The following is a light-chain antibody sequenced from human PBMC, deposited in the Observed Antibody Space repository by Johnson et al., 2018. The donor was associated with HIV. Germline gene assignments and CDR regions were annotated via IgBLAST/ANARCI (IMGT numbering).Light chain of an antibody. Sequence: QSVLTQPPSVYAAPGQKVTISCSGSSSNIVNNSVSLYQQLPGTAPKLLIYDTNRRPSGIPDRFSGSKSGTSVTLGITGLQTGDEADYYCGTWDSSLSAYVFGTGTKVTVL. V-gene: IGLV1-51*01. CDR2: DTN. CDR1: SSNIVNNS. CDR3: GTWDSSLSAYV. J-gene: IGLJ1*01.